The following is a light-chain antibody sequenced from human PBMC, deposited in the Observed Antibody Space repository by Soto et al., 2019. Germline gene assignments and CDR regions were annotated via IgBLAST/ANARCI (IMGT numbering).Light chain of an antibody. J-gene: IGKJ2*01. CDR1: QSISSW. V-gene: IGKV1-5*03. CDR3: QQYNSYSPYT. CDR2: KAS. Sequence: DIQMTQSPSTLSASGGDIVTITCRASQSISSWLAWYQQKPGKAPKLLIYKASSLESGDPSRFSGSGSGTEFTLTISSLQPDDFATYYCQQYNSYSPYTFGQGTKLEIK.